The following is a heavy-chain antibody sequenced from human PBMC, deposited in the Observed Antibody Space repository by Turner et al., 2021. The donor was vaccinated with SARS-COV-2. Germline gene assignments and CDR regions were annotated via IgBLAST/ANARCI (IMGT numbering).Heavy chain of an antibody. J-gene: IGHJ3*02. Sequence: EVQLVESGGGLVKPGGSLRLSCATSGFTLSSSTMNWVRQAPGKGLGWVSSIDSSGEYKFYADSVKVRFTISKDNSKNSVFLQMDSLRAEDTAVYYCARGGYCTTTSCFSSPWAAYHIWGQGTMVTVSS. CDR2: IDSSGEYK. CDR3: ARGGYCTTTSCFSSPWAAYHI. D-gene: IGHD2-2*01. V-gene: IGHV3-21*01. CDR1: GFTLSSST.